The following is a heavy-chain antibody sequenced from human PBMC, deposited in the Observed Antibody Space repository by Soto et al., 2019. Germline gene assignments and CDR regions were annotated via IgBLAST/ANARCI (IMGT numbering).Heavy chain of an antibody. CDR2: ISSSSSTI. Sequence: GGSLRLSCAASGFTFSSYSMNWVRQAPGKGLEWVSYISSSSSTIYYADSVKGRFTISRDNAKNSLYLQMNSLRDEDTAVYYCATDGTVTTPGVLDYWGQGTLVTVSS. V-gene: IGHV3-48*02. D-gene: IGHD4-4*01. CDR3: ATDGTVTTPGVLDY. CDR1: GFTFSSYS. J-gene: IGHJ4*02.